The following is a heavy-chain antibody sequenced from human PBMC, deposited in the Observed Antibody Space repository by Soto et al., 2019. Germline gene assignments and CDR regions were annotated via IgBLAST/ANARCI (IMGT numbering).Heavy chain of an antibody. V-gene: IGHV1-3*01. Sequence: ASVKVSCKASGYTFTSYAMHWVRQAPGQRLEWMGWINAGNGNTKYSQKFQGRVTITRDTSASTAYMELSSLRSEDTAVYYCAGGGIVVVTAIETYYYYYYGMDVWGQGTTVTVSS. CDR2: INAGNGNT. CDR3: AGGGIVVVTAIETYYYYYYGMDV. J-gene: IGHJ6*02. D-gene: IGHD2-21*02. CDR1: GYTFTSYA.